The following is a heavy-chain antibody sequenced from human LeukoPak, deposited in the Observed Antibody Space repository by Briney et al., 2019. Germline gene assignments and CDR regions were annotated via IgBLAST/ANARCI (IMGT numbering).Heavy chain of an antibody. Sequence: PSETLSLTCTVSGYSISSDYYWGWIRQPPGKGLEWIGSIYHSGSTYYKPSLKRRVTISVDTSKNQFSLRLRSVTAADTAVYYCAITPYYYGSGSYYIWSDYWGQGTLVTVSS. V-gene: IGHV4-38-2*02. CDR3: AITPYYYGSGSYYIWSDY. CDR2: IYHSGST. J-gene: IGHJ4*02. D-gene: IGHD3-10*01. CDR1: GYSISSDYY.